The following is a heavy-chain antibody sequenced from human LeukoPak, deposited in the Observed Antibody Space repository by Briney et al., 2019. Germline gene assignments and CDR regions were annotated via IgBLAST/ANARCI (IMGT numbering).Heavy chain of an antibody. V-gene: IGHV1-2*02. J-gene: IGHJ4*02. Sequence: EASVKVSCKASGYTFTGYYMHWVRQAPGQGLEWMGWINPNSGGTNYAQKFQGRVTMTRDTSISTAYMELSRLRSDDTAVYYCARLYCDILTGLDYWGQGTLVTVSS. CDR3: ARLYCDILTGLDY. CDR2: INPNSGGT. D-gene: IGHD3-9*01. CDR1: GYTFTGYY.